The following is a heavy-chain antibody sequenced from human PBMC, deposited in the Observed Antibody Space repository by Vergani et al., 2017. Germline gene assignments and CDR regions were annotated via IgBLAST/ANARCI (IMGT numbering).Heavy chain of an antibody. CDR3: AKISFAGPAYYYYGMDV. V-gene: IGHV3-74*02. CDR2: INSDGSST. CDR1: GFTFSSYA. J-gene: IGHJ6*02. Sequence: VQLVESGGGVVQPGRSLRLSCAASGFTFSSYAMHWVRQAPGKGLVWVSRINSDGSSTSYADSVKGRFTISRDNSKNTLYLQMNSLRAEDTAVYYCAKISFAGPAYYYYGMDVWGQGTTVTVSS.